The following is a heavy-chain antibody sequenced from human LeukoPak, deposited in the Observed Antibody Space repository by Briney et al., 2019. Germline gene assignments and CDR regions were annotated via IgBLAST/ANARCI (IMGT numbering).Heavy chain of an antibody. V-gene: IGHV3-66*01. CDR3: ARLGGVVKSWFDH. Sequence: PGGSLRLSCSASGSTFSSDWMHWVRQAPGKGLEWVSVIYSGGSTYYADSVKGRFTISRDNSKNTLYLQMNSLRAEDTAVYYCARLGGVVKSWFDHWGQGTLVTVSS. CDR1: GSTFSSDW. CDR2: IYSGGST. J-gene: IGHJ5*02. D-gene: IGHD3-3*01.